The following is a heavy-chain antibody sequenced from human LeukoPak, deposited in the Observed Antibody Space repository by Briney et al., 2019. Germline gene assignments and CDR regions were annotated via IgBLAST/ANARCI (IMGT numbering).Heavy chain of an antibody. CDR2: INPSGGST. CDR1: GYTFTSYY. D-gene: IGHD3-10*01. CDR3: AREGYYYGSGSYYDGVNWFDP. J-gene: IGHJ5*02. Sequence: GASVKVSCKASGYTFTSYYMHWVRQAPGQGLEWMGIINPSGGSTSYAQKFQGRVTMTRDTSTSTVYMELSSLRSEDTAVYYCAREGYYYGSGSYYDGVNWFDPWGQGTLVTVSS. V-gene: IGHV1-46*01.